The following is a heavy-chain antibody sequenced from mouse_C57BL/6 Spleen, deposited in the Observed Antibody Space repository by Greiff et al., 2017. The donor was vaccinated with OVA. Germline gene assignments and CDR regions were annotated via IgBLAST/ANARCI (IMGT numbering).Heavy chain of an antibody. D-gene: IGHD1-1*01. J-gene: IGHJ1*03. CDR2: IYPGSGST. CDR3: TRYYYGSSYGCYGYFEV. Sequence: QVQLQQPGAELVKPGASVKMSCKASGYTFTSYWITWVKQRPGQGLEWIGDIYPGSGSTNYNEKFKSKATLTVDTSSSRAYMQLSSLTSEDSAVYYCTRYYYGSSYGCYGYFEVWGTGTTVTVSS. CDR1: GYTFTSYW. V-gene: IGHV1-55*01.